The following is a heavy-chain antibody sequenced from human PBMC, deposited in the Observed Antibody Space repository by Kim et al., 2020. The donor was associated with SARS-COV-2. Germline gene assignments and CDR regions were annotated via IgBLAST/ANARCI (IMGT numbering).Heavy chain of an antibody. Sequence: GGSLRLSCAASGFTFDDYAMHWVRQAPGKGLEWVSLISWDGGSTYYADSVRGRFTISRDNSKNSLYLQMNSLRAEDTALYYCAKDMGSGSYFGSYYNYGMDVWGQGTTVTVSS. D-gene: IGHD1-26*01. CDR3: AKDMGSGSYFGSYYNYGMDV. V-gene: IGHV3-43D*03. CDR2: ISWDGGST. CDR1: GFTFDDYA. J-gene: IGHJ6*02.